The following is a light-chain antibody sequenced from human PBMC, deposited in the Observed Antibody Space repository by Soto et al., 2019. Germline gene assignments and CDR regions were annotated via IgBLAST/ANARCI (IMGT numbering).Light chain of an antibody. CDR1: QSVSTD. V-gene: IGKV3-11*01. CDR3: QQRYNWPPVT. CDR2: DAS. J-gene: IGKJ5*01. Sequence: EIVLTQSPATLSLPPGERATLSCRASQSVSTDLGWYQQKPGQAPRLLIYDASNRATGIPARFSGSGSGTDFTLTISSLEPEDFAVYYCQQRYNWPPVTFGPGTRLEIK.